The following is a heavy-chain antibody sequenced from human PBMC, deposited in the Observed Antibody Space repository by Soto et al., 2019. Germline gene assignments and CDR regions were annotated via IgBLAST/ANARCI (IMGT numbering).Heavy chain of an antibody. D-gene: IGHD3-22*01. CDR3: ARATMIGLLSS. CDR2: IYSGGNT. V-gene: IGHV3-66*01. CDR1: RFAVSSNF. J-gene: IGHJ5*02. Sequence: GSLRIPGAASRFAVSSNFITWVRQTPGKGLEWVSAIYSGGNTYCADSVKVRFTISRDNSENTLYLEMNGLRAEDTAVYYCARATMIGLLSSWGQGTLVTVSS.